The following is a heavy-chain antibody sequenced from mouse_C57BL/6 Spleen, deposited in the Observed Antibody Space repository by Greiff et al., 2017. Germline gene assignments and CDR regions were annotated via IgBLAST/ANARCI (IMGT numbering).Heavy chain of an antibody. CDR3: TRASSGYFDY. CDR2: ISSGGDYI. Sequence: EVKLQESGEGLVKPGGSLKLSCAASGFTFSSYAMSWVRQTPEQRLEWVAYISSGGDYIYYADTVKGRFTISRDNARNTLYLQMSSLKSEDTAMYYCTRASSGYFDYWGQGTTLTVSS. V-gene: IGHV5-9-1*02. J-gene: IGHJ2*01. CDR1: GFTFSSYA. D-gene: IGHD3-2*02.